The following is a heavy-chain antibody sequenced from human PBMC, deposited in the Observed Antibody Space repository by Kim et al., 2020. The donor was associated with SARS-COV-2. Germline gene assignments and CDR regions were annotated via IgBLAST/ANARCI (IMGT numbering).Heavy chain of an antibody. CDR1: GGSISTYY. J-gene: IGHJ4*02. CDR3: ASHPFRTINY. V-gene: IGHV4-59*08. CDR2: VFYTEST. Sequence: SETLSLTCTVSGGSISTYYWSWIRQPPGKGLEWIGYVFYTESTNYNPSLKSRVTIAIDRSKNQLSLKLSSVTAADTAVYYCASHPFRTINYWGQGILVTVSS.